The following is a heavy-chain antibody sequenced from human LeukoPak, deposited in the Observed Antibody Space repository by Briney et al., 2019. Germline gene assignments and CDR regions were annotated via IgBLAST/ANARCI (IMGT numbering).Heavy chain of an antibody. D-gene: IGHD3-10*01. J-gene: IGHJ4*02. CDR2: ISYDGSNK. Sequence: PGGSLRLSCAASGFTFSSYAMHWVRQAPDKGLEWVAVISYDGSNKYYADSVKGRFTISRDNSKNTLYLQMNSLRAEDTAVYYCARDSDYYGSGTGGLTWFDYWGQGTLVTVSS. V-gene: IGHV3-30-3*01. CDR3: ARDSDYYGSGTGGLTWFDY. CDR1: GFTFSSYA.